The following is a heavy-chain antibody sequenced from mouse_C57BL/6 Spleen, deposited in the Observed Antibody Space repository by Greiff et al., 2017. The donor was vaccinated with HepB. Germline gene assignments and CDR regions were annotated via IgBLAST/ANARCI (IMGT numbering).Heavy chain of an antibody. CDR1: GFTFSSYS. V-gene: IGHV5-4*03. J-gene: IGHJ2*01. CDR2: ISDGGSYT. Sequence: EVKLVESGAGLVKPGGSLKLSCAASGFTFSSYSMSWVRQTPEKRLEWVATISDGGSYTYYPDNVKGRFTISRDNAKNNLYLQMRHLKSEDTAMYYCARRDYFDYWGKGTTLTVSS. CDR3: ARRDYFDY.